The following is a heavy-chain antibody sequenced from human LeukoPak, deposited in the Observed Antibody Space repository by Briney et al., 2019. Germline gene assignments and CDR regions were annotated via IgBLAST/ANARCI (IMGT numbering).Heavy chain of an antibody. Sequence: GGSLRLSCAASGFTVSSNYMSWVRQAPGKGLEWVSVIYSGGSTYYADSVKGRFTISRDNSKNTLYLQMNSLRAEDTAVYYCARLTTVTLPYYFDYWGQGTLVTVSS. V-gene: IGHV3-53*01. CDR1: GFTVSSNY. CDR2: IYSGGST. J-gene: IGHJ4*02. D-gene: IGHD4-17*01. CDR3: ARLTTVTLPYYFDY.